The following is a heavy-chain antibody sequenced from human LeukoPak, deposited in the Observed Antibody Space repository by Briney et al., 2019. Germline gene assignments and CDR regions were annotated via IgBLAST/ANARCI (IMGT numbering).Heavy chain of an antibody. D-gene: IGHD1-1*01. CDR3: AINPTTGTTTPFDY. V-gene: IGHV1-2*06. CDR2: INPNSGGT. Sequence: GASVKVSCEASGYTFTGYYMHWVRQAPGQGLEWMGRINPNSGGTNYAQKFQGRVTMTRDTSISTAYMELSRLRSDDTAVYYCAINPTTGTTTPFDYWGQGTLVTVSS. J-gene: IGHJ4*02. CDR1: GYTFTGYY.